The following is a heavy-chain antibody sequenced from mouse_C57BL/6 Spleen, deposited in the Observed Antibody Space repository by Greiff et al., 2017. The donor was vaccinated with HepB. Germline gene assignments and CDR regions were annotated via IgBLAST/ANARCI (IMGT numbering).Heavy chain of an antibody. CDR3: ARGSSPFAY. V-gene: IGHV2-2*01. CDR2: IWRGGST. D-gene: IGHD1-1*01. Sequence: QVQLKQSGPGLVQPSQSLSITCTVSGFSLTSYGVHWVRQSPGKGLEWLGVIWRGGSTDYNAAFISRLSISKDNSKRQVFSKMNSLQADDTAIYYCARGSSPFAYWGQGTLVTVSA. CDR1: GFSLTSYG. J-gene: IGHJ3*01.